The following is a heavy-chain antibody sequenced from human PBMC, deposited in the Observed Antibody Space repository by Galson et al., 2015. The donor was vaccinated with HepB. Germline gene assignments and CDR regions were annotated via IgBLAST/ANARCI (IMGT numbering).Heavy chain of an antibody. CDR1: GFTFSSYS. D-gene: IGHD4-11*01. Sequence: SLRLSCAASGFTFSSYSMNWVRQAPGQGLEWVSSISTCTTYIHYADTVKGRFIISTDNAKNSLYLQMNSLRAEDTAVYYCARDSLQTIGRYFDLWGRGTPVTVSS. J-gene: IGHJ2*01. V-gene: IGHV3-21*01. CDR3: ARDSLQTIGRYFDL. CDR2: ISTCTTYI.